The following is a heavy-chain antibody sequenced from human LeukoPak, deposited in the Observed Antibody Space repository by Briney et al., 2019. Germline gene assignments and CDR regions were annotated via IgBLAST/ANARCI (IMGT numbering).Heavy chain of an antibody. CDR2: INHSGST. D-gene: IGHD3-22*01. CDR1: GGSFSGYY. CDR3: ARGGGTMIVVVLSPFDI. J-gene: IGHJ3*02. V-gene: IGHV4-34*01. Sequence: PSETLSLTCAVYGGSFSGYYWRWLRQPPGKGLEWIGEINHSGSTNYNPSLKSRFTISVDTSKNQFSLKLSAVTTADTAGYYCARGGGTMIVVVLSPFDIWGQGTMVTVSS.